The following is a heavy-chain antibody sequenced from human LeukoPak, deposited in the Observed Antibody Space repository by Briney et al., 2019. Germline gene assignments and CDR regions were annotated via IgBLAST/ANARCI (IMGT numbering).Heavy chain of an antibody. Sequence: ASVKVSCKASGYRFTSYGIRWVRQAPGQGLEWMGWISAYNGNTNYAQKLQGRVTMTTDTSTSTAYMELRSLRSDDTTVYYCARGGDGDILTGLVFDYWGQETLVTVSS. V-gene: IGHV1-18*01. CDR2: ISAYNGNT. CDR3: ARGGDGDILTGLVFDY. CDR1: GYRFTSYG. D-gene: IGHD3-9*01. J-gene: IGHJ4*02.